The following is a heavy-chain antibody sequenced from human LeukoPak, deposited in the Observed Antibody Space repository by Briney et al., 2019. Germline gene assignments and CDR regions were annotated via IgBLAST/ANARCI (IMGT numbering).Heavy chain of an antibody. Sequence: SETLSLTCAVYGGSFSGNYWSWIRQPPGKGLEWIGEINHSGSTNYNPSLKSRVTISVDTSKNQFSLKLSSVTAADTAVYYCARVGRSYTAMGYYYYYGMDVWGQGTTVTVSS. J-gene: IGHJ6*02. D-gene: IGHD5-18*01. V-gene: IGHV4-34*01. CDR2: INHSGST. CDR3: ARVGRSYTAMGYYYYYGMDV. CDR1: GGSFSGNY.